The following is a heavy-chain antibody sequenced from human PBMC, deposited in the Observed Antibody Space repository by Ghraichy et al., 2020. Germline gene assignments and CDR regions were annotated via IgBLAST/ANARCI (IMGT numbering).Heavy chain of an antibody. D-gene: IGHD3-10*01. Sequence: GGSLRLSCAASGFTFSSYGMHWVRQAPGKGLEWVAVIWYDGSNKYYADSVKGRFTISRDNSKNTLYLQMNSLRAEDTAVYYCARGGITMVQGVITDYYYMDVWGKGTTVTVSS. J-gene: IGHJ6*03. CDR2: IWYDGSNK. CDR3: ARGGITMVQGVITDYYYMDV. CDR1: GFTFSSYG. V-gene: IGHV3-33*01.